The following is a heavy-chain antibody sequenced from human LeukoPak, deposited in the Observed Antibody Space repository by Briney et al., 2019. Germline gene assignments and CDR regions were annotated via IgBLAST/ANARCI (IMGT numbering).Heavy chain of an antibody. CDR2: LIPIFSTA. D-gene: IGHD6-19*01. CDR1: VFTFDPSV. J-gene: IGHJ4*02. V-gene: IGHV1-69*01. CDR3: ARVPPYSSGWYYFDY. Sequence: VSCSASVFTFDPSVVTSGREAPRHRGVWRGGLIPIFSTANYAQKFQGRVTITADESTSTAYMELSSLRSEDTAVYYCARVPPYSSGWYYFDYWGQGTPVTVSS.